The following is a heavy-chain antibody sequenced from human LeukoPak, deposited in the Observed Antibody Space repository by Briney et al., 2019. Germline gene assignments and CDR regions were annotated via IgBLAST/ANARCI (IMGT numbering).Heavy chain of an antibody. CDR1: GYTLTELS. CDR3: ATSAIFGVVITPMDAFDI. CDR2: FDPEDGET. D-gene: IGHD3-3*01. J-gene: IGHJ3*02. V-gene: IGHV1-24*01. Sequence: GASVKVSCKVSGYTLTELSMHWVRQAPGKGLEWMGGFDPEDGETIYAQKFQGRVTMTEDTSTDTAYMELSSLRSEDTAVYYCATSAIFGVVITPMDAFDIWGQGTMVTVSS.